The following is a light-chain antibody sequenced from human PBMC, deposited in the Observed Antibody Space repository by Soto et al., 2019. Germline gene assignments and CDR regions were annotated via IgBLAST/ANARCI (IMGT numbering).Light chain of an antibody. CDR2: DAS. V-gene: IGKV3-11*01. CDR1: QSVSSY. CDR3: QQRSNWPSIT. Sequence: EIVLTQSPATLSLSPGERATLSCRASQSVSSYLAWYQQKPGQAPRLLIYDASNWATGIPARFSGSGSGTDFTLTISSLEPEDFAVYYCQQRSNWPSITFGQGTRLEI. J-gene: IGKJ5*01.